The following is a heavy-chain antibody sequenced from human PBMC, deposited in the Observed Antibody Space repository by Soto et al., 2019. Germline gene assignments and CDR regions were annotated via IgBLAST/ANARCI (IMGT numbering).Heavy chain of an antibody. CDR1: GGTLDVYG. V-gene: IGHV1-69*13. D-gene: IGHD3-10*01. CDR3: TGNKWFGESPLFDP. J-gene: IGHJ5*02. CDR2: MTPIYRTA. Sequence: ASVKVSCKTSGGTLDVYGLNWVRQAPGQGLEWVGGMTPIYRTANYARKFQGRVTVTAEPSTDTAYMELISLTSDDTAVYYCTGNKWFGESPLFDPWGQGTLVTVSS.